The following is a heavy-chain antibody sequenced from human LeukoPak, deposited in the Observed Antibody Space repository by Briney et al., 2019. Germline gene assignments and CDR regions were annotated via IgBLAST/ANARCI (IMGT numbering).Heavy chain of an antibody. CDR3: SRSYYVIPNFDY. Sequence: SQTLSLTCAISGDSVSSNSAAWNWIRQSPSRGLEWLGRTYYRSKWYNDYAVSVKSRITFNPDTSKNQFSLQLNSVTPEDTAVYYCSRSYYVIPNFDYWGQGTLVTVSS. V-gene: IGHV6-1*01. CDR1: GDSVSSNSAA. J-gene: IGHJ4*02. D-gene: IGHD1-26*01. CDR2: TYYRSKWYN.